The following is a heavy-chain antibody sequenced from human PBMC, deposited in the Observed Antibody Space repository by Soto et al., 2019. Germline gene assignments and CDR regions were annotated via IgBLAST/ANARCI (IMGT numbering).Heavy chain of an antibody. CDR1: GGSFSGYY. CDR2: INHSGST. Sequence: TSETLSLTCAVYGGSFSGYYWSWIRQPPGKGPEWIGEINHSGSTNYNPSLKSRVTISVDTSKNQFSLKLSSVTAADTAVYYCARDRRYCSGGSCYAYYYGMDVWGQGTTVTVSS. D-gene: IGHD2-15*01. J-gene: IGHJ6*02. CDR3: ARDRRYCSGGSCYAYYYGMDV. V-gene: IGHV4-34*01.